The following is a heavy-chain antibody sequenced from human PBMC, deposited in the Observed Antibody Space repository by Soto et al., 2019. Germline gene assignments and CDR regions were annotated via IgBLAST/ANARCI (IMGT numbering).Heavy chain of an antibody. CDR1: GGSISSSSYY. D-gene: IGHD2-15*01. CDR2: IYYSGST. J-gene: IGHJ6*01. V-gene: IGHV4-39*01. Sequence: SETLSLTCTISGGSISSSSYYWGWIRQPPGKGLEWIGSIYYSGSTYYNPSLKSRVTISVDTSKNQFSLKLSSVTAADTAVYYCARPLSGGYCSGGSCRNYYRMDVWGQGTTVT. CDR3: ARPLSGGYCSGGSCRNYYRMDV.